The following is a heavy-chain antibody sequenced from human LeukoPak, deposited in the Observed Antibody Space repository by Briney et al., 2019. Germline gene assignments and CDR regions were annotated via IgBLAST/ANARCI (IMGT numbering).Heavy chain of an antibody. Sequence: PGRSLRLSCAASGFTFSSYGMHWVRQAPGKGLEWVAVISYDGSNKYYADSVKGRFTISRDNSKNTLYPQMNSLRAEDTAVYYCAKSRYYYGPGSSDYWGQGTLVTVSS. CDR3: AKSRYYYGPGSSDY. V-gene: IGHV3-30*18. CDR1: GFTFSSYG. CDR2: ISYDGSNK. J-gene: IGHJ4*02. D-gene: IGHD3-10*01.